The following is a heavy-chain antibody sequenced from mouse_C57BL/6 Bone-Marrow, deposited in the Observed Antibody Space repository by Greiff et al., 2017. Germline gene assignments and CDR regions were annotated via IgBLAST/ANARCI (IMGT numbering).Heavy chain of an antibody. Sequence: EVKLMESEGGLVQPGSSMKLSCTASGFTFSDYYMAWVRQVPEKVLEWVANINYDGSSTYYLDSLKSRFIISRDNAKNILYLQMSSLKSEDTATYYCARGRTVFAYWGQGTLVTVSA. CDR3: ARGRTVFAY. CDR2: INYDGSST. D-gene: IGHD4-1*01. CDR1: GFTFSDYY. J-gene: IGHJ3*01. V-gene: IGHV5-16*01.